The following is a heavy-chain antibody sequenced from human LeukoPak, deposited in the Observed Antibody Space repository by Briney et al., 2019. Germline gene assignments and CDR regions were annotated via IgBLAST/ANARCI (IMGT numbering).Heavy chain of an antibody. V-gene: IGHV3-30*04. Sequence: GGSLRLSCAASGFTFSTYAMHWVRQAPGKGLEWVAVISFDGINKYYADSVKGRFTISRDNSKNTLYLQMNSLIAEDTAVYYCARDRWYYYDSSDYYHDAFDIWGQGTMVTVSS. CDR1: GFTFSTYA. D-gene: IGHD3-22*01. J-gene: IGHJ3*02. CDR3: ARDRWYYYDSSDYYHDAFDI. CDR2: ISFDGINK.